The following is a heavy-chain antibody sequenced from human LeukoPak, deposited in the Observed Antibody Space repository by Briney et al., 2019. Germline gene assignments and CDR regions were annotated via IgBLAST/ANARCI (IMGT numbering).Heavy chain of an antibody. CDR3: AKGDSTGYYYHYGYYFDY. D-gene: IGHD3-22*01. V-gene: IGHV3-23*01. Sequence: GSLRLSCAASGFTFSSYGMSWVRQAPGKGLEWVSAISGSGGSTYYADSVKGRFSISRDNSKNTVYLQMNSLRAEDTAVYYCAKGDSTGYYYHYGYYFDYWGQGTLVTVSS. CDR2: ISGSGGST. CDR1: GFTFSSYG. J-gene: IGHJ4*02.